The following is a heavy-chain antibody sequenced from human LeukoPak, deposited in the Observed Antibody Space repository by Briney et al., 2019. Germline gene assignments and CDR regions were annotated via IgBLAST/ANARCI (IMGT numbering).Heavy chain of an antibody. J-gene: IGHJ4*02. Sequence: PGGSLRLSCAASGFTFSSYSMNWVRQAPGKGLEWVSSISSSSYIYYADSVKGRFTISRDNAKNSLYLQMNSLRAEDTAVYYCARDRVMVRGVLDHWGQGTLVTVSS. CDR3: ARDRVMVRGVLDH. CDR1: GFTFSSYS. CDR2: ISSSSYI. D-gene: IGHD3-10*01. V-gene: IGHV3-21*01.